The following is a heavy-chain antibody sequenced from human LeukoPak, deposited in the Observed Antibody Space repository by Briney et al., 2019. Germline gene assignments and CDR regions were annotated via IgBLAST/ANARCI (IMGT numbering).Heavy chain of an antibody. Sequence: GGSLRLSCAASGFTFSSYAMSWVRQAPGRGLKWVSAISDNGGSTYYADSVKGRFTISRDNSKNTLYLQMNSLRAEDTAIYYCTDYGPGAFDSWGQGTLVTVSS. D-gene: IGHD4/OR15-4a*01. CDR2: ISDNGGST. J-gene: IGHJ4*02. CDR3: TDYGPGAFDS. V-gene: IGHV3-23*01. CDR1: GFTFSSYA.